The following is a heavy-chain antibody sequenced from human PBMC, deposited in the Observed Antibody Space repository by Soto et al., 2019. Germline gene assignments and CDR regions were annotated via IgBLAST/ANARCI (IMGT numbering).Heavy chain of an antibody. J-gene: IGHJ5*02. CDR3: VRDRYSSSGWLDH. CDR1: GDSVSSYSAA. D-gene: IGHD3-10*01. CDR2: TYYRSRFFS. V-gene: IGHV6-1*01. Sequence: SQTLSLTCAISGDSVSSYSAAWNWIRQSPSGGLEWLGRTYYRSRFFSDYAESVKSRIIINPDTSKNQFSLQLKSVTPEDTAVYYCVRDRYSSSGWLDHWGQGTPVTVSS.